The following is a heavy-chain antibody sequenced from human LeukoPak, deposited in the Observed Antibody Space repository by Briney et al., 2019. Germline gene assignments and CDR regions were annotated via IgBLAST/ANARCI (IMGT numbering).Heavy chain of an antibody. Sequence: PGRSLRLSCAASGFTFSSYGMHWVRQAPGKGLAWVSGITNSGGSTNYADSVKGRFTISRDNSKNTLYLQMNSLRAEDTAVYYCARGGSFDYWGQGTLVTVSS. D-gene: IGHD3-10*01. CDR1: GFTFSSYG. CDR3: ARGGSFDY. J-gene: IGHJ4*02. V-gene: IGHV3-23*01. CDR2: ITNSGGST.